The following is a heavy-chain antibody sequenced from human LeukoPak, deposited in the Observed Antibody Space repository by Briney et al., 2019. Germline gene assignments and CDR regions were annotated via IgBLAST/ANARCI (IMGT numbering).Heavy chain of an antibody. CDR2: ISGSGRSL. V-gene: IGHV3-23*01. J-gene: IGHJ4*02. CDR1: GFNSSAYF. Sequence: GGSLRLSCVASGFNSSAYFMSWFRQAPGKGLEWVSSISGSGRSLYYADSIKGRFNISRDNSKNILYLQMDRLRAEDTAIYYCATEVVYWGQGALVTVS. CDR3: ATEVVY.